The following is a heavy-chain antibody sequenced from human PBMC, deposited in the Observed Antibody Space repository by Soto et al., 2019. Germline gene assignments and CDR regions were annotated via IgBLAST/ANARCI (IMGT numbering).Heavy chain of an antibody. CDR3: AKDGIQTVTFDY. J-gene: IGHJ4*01. CDR2: VSGNGDVT. Sequence: EVQLSESGGGLAQPGGSLRLSCEGSGFTFSDFAISWVRQAPGKGLEWVSVVSGNGDVTRYADSVKGRFATSRDNSKNTMFLQMNSLPAEDTAIYYCAKDGIQTVTFDYGGRGTLVTVSS. V-gene: IGHV3-23*01. D-gene: IGHD4-17*01. CDR1: GFTFSDFA.